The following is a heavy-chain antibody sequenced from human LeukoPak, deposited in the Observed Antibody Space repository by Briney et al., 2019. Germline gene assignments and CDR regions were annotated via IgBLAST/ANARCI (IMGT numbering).Heavy chain of an antibody. D-gene: IGHD3-22*01. V-gene: IGHV4-34*01. CDR3: ARGLDRSKTGY. CDR2: ISDNEGI. Sequence: SETLSLPCSVYSESFSGGYWSWLRQPPGKGLDWIGEISDNEGIKYSPSLKSRVTISVDTSKNQFSLTLTSVTAADTAVYYCARGLDRSKTGYWGQGSLVTVSS. J-gene: IGHJ4*02. CDR1: SESFSGGY.